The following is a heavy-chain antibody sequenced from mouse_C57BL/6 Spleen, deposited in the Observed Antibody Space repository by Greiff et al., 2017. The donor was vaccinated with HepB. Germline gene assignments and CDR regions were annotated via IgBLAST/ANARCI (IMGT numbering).Heavy chain of an antibody. Sequence: QVHVKQSGAELVKPGASVKISCKASGYAFSSYWMNWVKQRPGEGLEWIGQIYPGDGDTNYNGKFKGKATLTADKSSSTAYMQLSSLTSEDSAVYFCARWTTTSFDYWGQGTTLTVSS. CDR3: ARWTTTSFDY. J-gene: IGHJ2*01. V-gene: IGHV1-80*01. CDR1: GYAFSSYW. D-gene: IGHD1-1*01. CDR2: IYPGDGDT.